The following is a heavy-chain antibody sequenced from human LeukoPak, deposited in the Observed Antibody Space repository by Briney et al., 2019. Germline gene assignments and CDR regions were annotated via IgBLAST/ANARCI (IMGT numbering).Heavy chain of an antibody. J-gene: IGHJ4*02. CDR1: GFTFSSYA. V-gene: IGHV3-30-3*01. CDR2: ISYDGSNK. Sequence: GGSLRLSCAASGFTFSSYAMHWVRQAPGKGLEWVAVISYDGSNKYYADSVKGRFTISRDNSKNTLYLQMNSLRAEDTAVYYCARARTRVAGLFLSWGQGTLVTVSS. D-gene: IGHD6-19*01. CDR3: ARARTRVAGLFLS.